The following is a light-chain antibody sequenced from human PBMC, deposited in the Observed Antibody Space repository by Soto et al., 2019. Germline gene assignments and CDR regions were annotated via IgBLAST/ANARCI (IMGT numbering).Light chain of an antibody. J-gene: IGLJ1*01. CDR1: SSDVGGFDY. Sequence: QSALTQPASVSGSPGQSITISCTGTSSDVGGFDYVSWYQQHPGKVPKLMIFEVSNRPSGVSTRFSGSKSGNTASLTISGLQADDEADYYCSSYTSSSTPYVFGTGTKLTVL. V-gene: IGLV2-14*01. CDR3: SSYTSSSTPYV. CDR2: EVS.